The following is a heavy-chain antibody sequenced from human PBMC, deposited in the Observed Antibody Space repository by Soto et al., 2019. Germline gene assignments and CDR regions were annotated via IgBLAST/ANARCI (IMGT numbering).Heavy chain of an antibody. CDR3: AGTMLLRYFDWLSRYDD. D-gene: IGHD3-9*01. V-gene: IGHV3-23*01. Sequence: PGGSLRLSCAASGFTFGNYAMTWVRQAPGKGLEWVSAISGSGEKTYDADSVKGRFTISRDNAKNSLYLQMNSLRAEDTAVYYCAGTMLLRYFDWLSRYDDWGQGTLVSVSS. CDR1: GFTFGNYA. J-gene: IGHJ4*02. CDR2: ISGSGEKT.